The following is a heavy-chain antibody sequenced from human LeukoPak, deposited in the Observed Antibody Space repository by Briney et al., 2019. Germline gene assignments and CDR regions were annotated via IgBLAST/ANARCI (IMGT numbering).Heavy chain of an antibody. D-gene: IGHD3-10*01. V-gene: IGHV3-30*18. Sequence: GGSLRLSCAASGFTFSSYGMHWVRQAPGKGLEWVAVISYDGSNKYYADSVKGRFTISRDNSKNTLYLQMNSLRAEDTAVYYCAKDQVGGSALWGQGTLVTVSS. CDR1: GFTFSSYG. CDR3: AKDQVGGSAL. J-gene: IGHJ4*02. CDR2: ISYDGSNK.